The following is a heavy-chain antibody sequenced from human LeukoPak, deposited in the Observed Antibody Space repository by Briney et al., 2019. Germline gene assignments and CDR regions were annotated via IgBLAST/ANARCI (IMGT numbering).Heavy chain of an antibody. J-gene: IGHJ4*02. Sequence: GGSLRLSCAASGFTFNSYAMSWVRQAPWERLQWVSGISDSGGNTYYADSVRGRFTISRDNPKNTLYLQMNSLRAEDTAVYYCARHRSSWLIDYWGQGTLVTVSS. V-gene: IGHV3-23*01. D-gene: IGHD6-6*01. CDR1: GFTFNSYA. CDR2: ISDSGGNT. CDR3: ARHRSSWLIDY.